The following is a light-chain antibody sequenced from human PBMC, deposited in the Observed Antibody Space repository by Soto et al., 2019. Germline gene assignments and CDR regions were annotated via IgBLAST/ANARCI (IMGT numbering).Light chain of an antibody. V-gene: IGKV3-15*01. CDR2: EAS. J-gene: IGKJ5*01. CDR3: QQYTNWPPIT. CDR1: QRVSTF. Sequence: EIVLAQSPGTLSLSPGDRATLSCRASQRVSTFLAWYQQRPGQAPRLLISEASTRATGVPARFSGSGSGADFTLTISNLQSEDFAVYYCQQYTNWPPITFGQGTRLEIK.